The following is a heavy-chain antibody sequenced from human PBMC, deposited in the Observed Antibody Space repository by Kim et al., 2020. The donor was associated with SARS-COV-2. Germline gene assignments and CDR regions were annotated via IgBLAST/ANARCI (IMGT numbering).Heavy chain of an antibody. D-gene: IGHD5-12*01. J-gene: IGHJ4*02. CDR1: GGSISSYY. CDR3: ASRSGYGIIDY. Sequence: SETLSLTCTVSGGSISSYYWSWIRQPPGKGLEWIGYIYYSGSTNYNPSLKSRVTISVDTSKNQFSLKLSSVTAADTAVYYCASRSGYGIIDYWGQGTLVTVSS. V-gene: IGHV4-59*08. CDR2: IYYSGST.